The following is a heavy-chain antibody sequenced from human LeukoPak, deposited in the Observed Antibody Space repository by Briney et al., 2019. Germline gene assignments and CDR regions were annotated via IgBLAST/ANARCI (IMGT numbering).Heavy chain of an antibody. CDR1: GFTFSGYA. D-gene: IGHD5-18*01. CDR3: TRCRYTYGCFDS. CDR2: INHSGST. V-gene: IGHV4-34*01. J-gene: IGHJ4*02. Sequence: TGGSLRLSCAASGFTFSGYAMTWIRQSPGKGLEWIGEINHSGSTSYNPSLKSRVTISVDASKSQFSLKLNSVTAADKAVYYCTRCRYTYGCFDSWGQGTVVTVSS.